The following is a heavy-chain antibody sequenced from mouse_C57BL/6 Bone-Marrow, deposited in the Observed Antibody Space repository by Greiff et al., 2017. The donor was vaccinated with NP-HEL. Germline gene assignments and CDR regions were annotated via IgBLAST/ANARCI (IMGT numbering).Heavy chain of an antibody. Sequence: EVMLVESGGGLVQPGGSLKLSCAASGFTFSDYYMYWVRQTPEKRLEWVAYISNGGGSTYYPDTVKGRFTISRDNAKNTLYLQMSRLKSEDTAMYYCARLYYYGSSHWYFDVWGTGTTVTVSS. D-gene: IGHD1-1*01. CDR1: GFTFSDYY. CDR2: ISNGGGST. CDR3: ARLYYYGSSHWYFDV. J-gene: IGHJ1*03. V-gene: IGHV5-12*01.